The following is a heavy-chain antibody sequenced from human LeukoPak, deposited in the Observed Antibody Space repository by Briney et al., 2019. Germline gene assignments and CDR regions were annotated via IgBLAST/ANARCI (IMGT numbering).Heavy chain of an antibody. CDR2: INPNSGGT. Sequence: ASVKVSCKASGYSFSGHYMHWVRQAPGQGLEWMGWINPNSGGTNYAQKFQGRVTMTRDTSISTAYMELSRLRSDDTAVYYCARVRGTFDYWGQGTLVTVSS. J-gene: IGHJ4*02. V-gene: IGHV1-2*02. D-gene: IGHD3-16*01. CDR3: ARVRGTFDY. CDR1: GYSFSGHY.